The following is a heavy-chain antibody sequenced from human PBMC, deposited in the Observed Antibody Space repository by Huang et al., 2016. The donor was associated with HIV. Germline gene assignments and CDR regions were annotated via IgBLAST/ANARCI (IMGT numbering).Heavy chain of an antibody. Sequence: EVQLVESGGGLVQPGGSLRLSCAASGFTFSTYWMSWVRQAPGKGVEGGANIKQEGSGKYYLDSVKVRFTISRDNAKNSLYLQMHSLRAEDTAVYYCARDAVVTPSSWYFDLWGRGTLVTVSS. CDR1: GFTFSTYW. D-gene: IGHD6-19*01. CDR2: IKQEGSGK. J-gene: IGHJ2*01. CDR3: ARDAVVTPSSWYFDL. V-gene: IGHV3-7*01.